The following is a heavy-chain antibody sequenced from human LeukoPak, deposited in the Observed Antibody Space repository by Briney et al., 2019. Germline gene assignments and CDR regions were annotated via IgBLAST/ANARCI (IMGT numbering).Heavy chain of an antibody. J-gene: IGHJ6*03. CDR1: GYTFTSYD. CDR2: ISAYNGNT. D-gene: IGHD6-13*01. CDR3: ARDRIAADYYYYYYMDV. Sequence: ASVTVSCKASGYTFTSYDINWVRQAPGQGLEWMGWISAYNGNTNYAQKLQGRVTMTTDTSTSTAYMELRSLRSDDTAVYYCARDRIAADYYYYYYMDVWGKGTTVTVSS. V-gene: IGHV1-18*01.